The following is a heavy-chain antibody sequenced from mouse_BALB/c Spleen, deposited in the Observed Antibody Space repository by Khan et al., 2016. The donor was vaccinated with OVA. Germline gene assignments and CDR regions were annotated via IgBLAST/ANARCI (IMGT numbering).Heavy chain of an antibody. Sequence: EVQLQESGPDLVKPSQSLSLTCTVTGYSITSGYAWYWIRQLPGNILEWMAFIYFSGSINYNPSIQSRISVTRDTSNNPSFLQFNSVAAEDTDTCDCTRDGNYMDYWGQGTSVTVSS. V-gene: IGHV3-1*02. CDR3: TRDGNYMDY. CDR2: IYFSGSI. D-gene: IGHD2-1*01. CDR1: GYSITSGYA. J-gene: IGHJ4*01.